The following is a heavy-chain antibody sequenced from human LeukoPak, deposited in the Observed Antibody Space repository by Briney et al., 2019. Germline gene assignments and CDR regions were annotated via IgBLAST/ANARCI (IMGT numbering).Heavy chain of an antibody. CDR2: IYHTGST. CDR3: ARGVVAAPQTFDY. CDR1: GGSISSYY. Sequence: SETLSLTCTVSGGSISSYYWGWIRQPPGKGLEWIGYIYHTGSTNYNPSLKSRVTISVDTSKNQFSLKLSSVTAADTAVYYCARGVVAAPQTFDYWGQGTLVTVSS. J-gene: IGHJ4*02. D-gene: IGHD2-15*01. V-gene: IGHV4-59*01.